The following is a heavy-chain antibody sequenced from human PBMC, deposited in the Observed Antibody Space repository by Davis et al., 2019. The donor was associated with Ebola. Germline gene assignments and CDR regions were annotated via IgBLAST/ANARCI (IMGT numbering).Heavy chain of an antibody. J-gene: IGHJ4*02. CDR2: INAGNGNT. CDR3: ARDISLSSGWYDQDY. CDR1: GYTFTSYA. D-gene: IGHD6-19*01. Sequence: ASVKVSCKASGYTFTSYAMHWVRQAPGQRLEWMGWINAGNGNTKYSQKFQGRVTITRDTSASTAYMELSSLRSEDTAVYYCARDISLSSGWYDQDYWGQGTLVTVSS. V-gene: IGHV1-3*01.